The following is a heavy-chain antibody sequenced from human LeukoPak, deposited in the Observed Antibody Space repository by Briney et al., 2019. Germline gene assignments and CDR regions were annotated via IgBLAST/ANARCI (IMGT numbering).Heavy chain of an antibody. CDR1: GFTFSDYY. D-gene: IGHD1-7*01. CDR2: ISSSGSTI. CDR3: AKDRVQNYGGGTNFDC. J-gene: IGHJ4*02. Sequence: GGSLRLSCAASGFTFSDYYMSWIRQAPGKGLEWVSYISSSGSTIYYADSVKGRFTISRDNAKNSLYLQMNSLRAEDTAVYYCAKDRVQNYGGGTNFDCWGQGTLVTVSS. V-gene: IGHV3-11*04.